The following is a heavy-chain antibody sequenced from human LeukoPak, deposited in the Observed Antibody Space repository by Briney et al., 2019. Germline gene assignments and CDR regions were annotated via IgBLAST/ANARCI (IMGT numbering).Heavy chain of an antibody. J-gene: IGHJ6*04. V-gene: IGHV3-11*01. Sequence: KPGGSLRLSCAAFGFIFSDYYMNWIRQAPGKGLEWVSHINGGGTTKYYADSMRGRFTLSRDNAKNTLYLQMNNLRAEDTAVYYCTRGVFSDVWGTGTTVTVSS. CDR3: TRGVFSDV. CDR1: GFIFSDYY. CDR2: INGGGTTK.